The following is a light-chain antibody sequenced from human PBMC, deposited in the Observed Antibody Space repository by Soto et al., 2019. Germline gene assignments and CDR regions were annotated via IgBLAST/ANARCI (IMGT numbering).Light chain of an antibody. V-gene: IGLV1-40*01. CDR1: SSNIGAGYD. CDR3: QSYDTGLTGHVL. J-gene: IGLJ2*01. CDR2: ANN. Sequence: QSVLTQPPSVSGAPGQRVTISCTGSSSNIGAGYDVHWYQQFPGTAPRLLIYANNNRPSGVPDRFSGSKSGTSASLAITGLQADDEAEYYCQSYDTGLTGHVLFGGGTKVTVL.